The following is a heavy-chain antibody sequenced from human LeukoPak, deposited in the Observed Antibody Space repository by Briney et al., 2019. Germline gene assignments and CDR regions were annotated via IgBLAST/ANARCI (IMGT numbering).Heavy chain of an antibody. CDR2: IKPDGSEK. CDR1: GCTFSNYW. D-gene: IGHD3-3*01. V-gene: IGHV3-7*01. J-gene: IGHJ3*01. Sequence: GGSLRLSCAASGCTFSNYWMSWVRQAPGKGLEWVANIKPDGSEKYYVDSVKGRFSISRDNVRNALYLQMNSLRVGDTALYYCASGDFWSGDYTDAFDVWGQGTMVTVSS. CDR3: ASGDFWSGDYTDAFDV.